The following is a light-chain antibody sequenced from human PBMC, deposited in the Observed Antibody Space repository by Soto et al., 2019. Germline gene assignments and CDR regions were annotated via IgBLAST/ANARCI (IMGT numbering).Light chain of an antibody. CDR3: HSYAAGIIRFV. V-gene: IGLV2-14*01. CDR1: SSDVGAYKY. J-gene: IGLJ1*01. Sequence: QSALTQPASVSGSPGQSVTISCTGTSSDVGAYKYVSWYQQHPGKAPKLMIYEVSNRPSGVSNRFSGSKSGNTASLTISGIQAQDEADYYCHSYAAGIIRFVFGTGTKVTV. CDR2: EVS.